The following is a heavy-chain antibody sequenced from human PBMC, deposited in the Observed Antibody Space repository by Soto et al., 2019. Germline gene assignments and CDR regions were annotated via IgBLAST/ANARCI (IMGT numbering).Heavy chain of an antibody. D-gene: IGHD2-21*01. CDR1: GYSFTRHW. CDR2: IYPADSDA. J-gene: IGHJ6*02. V-gene: IGHV5-51*01. CDR3: ASEVLGEGPGV. Sequence: PGESLKISCKADGYSFTRHWIGWVRQVPGRGLEWVAVIYPADSDARYSPSFRGRGTISVDISINTVYLQWRSLKASDTAMYYCASEVLGEGPGVWGQGTTVTVSS.